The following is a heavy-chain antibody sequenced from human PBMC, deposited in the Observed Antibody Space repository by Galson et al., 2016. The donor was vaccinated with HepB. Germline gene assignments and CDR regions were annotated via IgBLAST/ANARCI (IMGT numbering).Heavy chain of an antibody. CDR3: ARQRVPTSESYDL. J-gene: IGHJ5*02. Sequence: SLRLSCAAAGFRFSDSQIHWVRQAPGRGLEWIGRITDKSLNYATAYIASLRGRFTISRDDSKNTAYLQFNSLSSEDTAVYYCARQRVPTSESYDLWGQGTLVTVSA. D-gene: IGHD5-12*01. CDR2: ITDKSLNYAT. V-gene: IGHV3-73*01. CDR1: GFRFSDSQ.